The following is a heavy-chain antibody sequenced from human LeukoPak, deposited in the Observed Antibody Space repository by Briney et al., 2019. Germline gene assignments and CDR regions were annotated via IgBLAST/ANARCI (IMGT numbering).Heavy chain of an antibody. D-gene: IGHD3-16*02. CDR3: ARGRNIMITFGGVIAPRFWFDL. J-gene: IGHJ5*02. CDR1: GYTFTSYD. V-gene: IGHV1-8*01. Sequence: ASVKVSCKASGYTFTSYDINWVRQATGQGLEWMGWMNPNSGNTGYAQKFQGRVTMTRNTSISTAYMELSSLRSEDTAVYYCARGRNIMITFGGVIAPRFWFDLWGQGTLVTVSS. CDR2: MNPNSGNT.